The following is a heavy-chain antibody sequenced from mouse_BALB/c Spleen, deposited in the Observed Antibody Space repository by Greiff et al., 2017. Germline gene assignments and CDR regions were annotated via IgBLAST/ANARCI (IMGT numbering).Heavy chain of an antibody. CDR3: ARRLRLDY. CDR1: GYAFSSYW. J-gene: IGHJ2*01. Sequence: QVQLKQSGAELVRPGSSVKISCKASGYAFSSYWMNWVKQRPGQGLELIGEIYPGDGDTNYNGKFKGKATLTADKSSSTAYMQLSSLTSEDSAVYFCARRLRLDYWGQGTTLTVSS. CDR2: IYPGDGDT. D-gene: IGHD1-2*01. V-gene: IGHV1-80*01.